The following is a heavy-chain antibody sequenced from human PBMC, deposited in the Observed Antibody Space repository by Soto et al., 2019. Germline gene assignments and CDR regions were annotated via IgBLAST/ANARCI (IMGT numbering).Heavy chain of an antibody. CDR1: GGTFSSYA. D-gene: IGHD3-16*01. Sequence: SVKVSCKASGGTFSSYAISWVRQAPGQGLEWMGGIIPIFGTANYAQKFQGRVTITADESTSTAYMELSSLRSEDTAVYYCARHVRCDYVWGNYYGMDVWGQGTTGTVSS. J-gene: IGHJ6*02. V-gene: IGHV1-69*13. CDR3: ARHVRCDYVWGNYYGMDV. CDR2: IIPIFGTA.